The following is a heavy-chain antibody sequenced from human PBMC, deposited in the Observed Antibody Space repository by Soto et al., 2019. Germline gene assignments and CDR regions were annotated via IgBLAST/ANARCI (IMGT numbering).Heavy chain of an antibody. CDR1: GYTFTSYY. Sequence: ASVKVSCKASGYTFTSYYMHWVRQAPGQGLEWMGIINPSGGSTSYAQKFQGRVTMTRDTSTSTVYMELSSLRSEDAAVYYCARDPNLPAAWARNYYCGIDVWGQGTTVTVSS. CDR2: INPSGGST. D-gene: IGHD2-2*01. V-gene: IGHV1-46*03. J-gene: IGHJ6*02. CDR3: ARDPNLPAAWARNYYCGIDV.